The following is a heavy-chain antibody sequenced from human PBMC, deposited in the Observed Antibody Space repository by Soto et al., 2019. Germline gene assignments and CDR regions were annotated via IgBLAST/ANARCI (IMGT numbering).Heavy chain of an antibody. D-gene: IGHD2-21*02. CDR1: GFTFTSSA. J-gene: IGHJ6*02. CDR2: IVVGSGNT. V-gene: IGHV1-58*01. Sequence: ASVKVSCKASGFTFTSSAVQWVRQARGQRLEWIGWIVVGSGNTNYAQKFQERVTITRDMSTSTAYMELSSLRSEDTAVYYCAALRGRLYCGGDCYPFSFYYYGMDVWGQGTTVTVSS. CDR3: AALRGRLYCGGDCYPFSFYYYGMDV.